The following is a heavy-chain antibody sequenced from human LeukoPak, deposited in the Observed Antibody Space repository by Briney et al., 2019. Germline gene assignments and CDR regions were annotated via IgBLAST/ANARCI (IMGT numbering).Heavy chain of an antibody. CDR3: AIFRRDGYNY. D-gene: IGHD5-24*01. V-gene: IGHV3-48*03. CDR2: ISSSGSTI. J-gene: IGHJ4*02. Sequence: GGSHRLSCAASGFTFNSYEMNWVRQAPGKGLEWVSYISSSGSTIYYADSAKGRFTISRDNAKNSLYLQMNSLRAEDTAVYYCAIFRRDGYNYWGQGTLVTVSS. CDR1: GFTFNSYE.